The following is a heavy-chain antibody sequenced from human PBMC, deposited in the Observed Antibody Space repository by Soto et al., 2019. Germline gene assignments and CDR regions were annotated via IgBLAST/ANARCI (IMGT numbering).Heavy chain of an antibody. V-gene: IGHV1-8*01. D-gene: IGHD6-19*01. CDR2: MNPNSDNT. CDR3: ARVGKYSSGWYEFDS. J-gene: IGHJ5*01. CDR1: GDTFTNSN. Sequence: QVQLVQSGAEVKKPGASVKVSCKTSGDTFTNSNINWVRQATGQRLEWMGWMNPNSDNTGYAQKFQGRVTMTWSTSLRTAYRELSSLSSEDSAIYYCARVGKYSSGWYEFDSWGQGTLLIVSS.